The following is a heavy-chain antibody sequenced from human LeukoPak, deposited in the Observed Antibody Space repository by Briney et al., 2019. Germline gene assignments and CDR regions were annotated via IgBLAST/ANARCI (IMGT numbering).Heavy chain of an antibody. CDR3: ARDVWGRLDY. CDR2: IKSDGSET. J-gene: IGHJ4*02. Sequence: PGGSLRLSCAASGFTFSNYWMGWVRQAPGKGLEYVANIKSDGSETYYVDSVKGRFTISRDNARNSLYSQVNSLRAEDTAVYYCARDVWGRLDYWGQGTLVPVSS. D-gene: IGHD2-8*01. CDR1: GFTFSNYW. V-gene: IGHV3-7*01.